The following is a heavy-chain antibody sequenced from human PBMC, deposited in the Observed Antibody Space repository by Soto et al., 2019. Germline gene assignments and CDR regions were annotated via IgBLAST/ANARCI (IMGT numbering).Heavy chain of an antibody. Sequence: ASVKVSCKASGYSFTDYHIHWVRQAPGQGLEWMGWINPNSGGTNYAQKFQGRVTMTRDTSISTAYMELSRLRSDDTAVYYCARPRLGGYYYYGMDVWGQGTTVTVSS. CDR1: GYSFTDYH. V-gene: IGHV1-2*02. CDR2: INPNSGGT. CDR3: ARPRLGGYYYYGMDV. J-gene: IGHJ6*02. D-gene: IGHD3-10*01.